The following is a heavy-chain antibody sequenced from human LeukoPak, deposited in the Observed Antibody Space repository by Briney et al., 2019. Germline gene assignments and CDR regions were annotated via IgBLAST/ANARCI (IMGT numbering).Heavy chain of an antibody. CDR3: ASKLTTGY. J-gene: IGHJ4*02. V-gene: IGHV3-66*01. Sequence: GGSLRLSCVVSGLTVSSNYMSWVRQAPGKGLEWVSVIYSGGTTDYADSVKGRFLVYRDNSKNTLYLQMNSLRAEDTAVYYCASKLTTGYWGQGTLVTVSS. D-gene: IGHD4-17*01. CDR2: IYSGGTT. CDR1: GLTVSSNY.